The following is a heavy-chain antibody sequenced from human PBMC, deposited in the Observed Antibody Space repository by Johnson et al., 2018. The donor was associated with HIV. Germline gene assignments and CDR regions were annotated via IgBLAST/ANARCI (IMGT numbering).Heavy chain of an antibody. J-gene: IGHJ3*02. V-gene: IGHV3-30*02. Sequence: QVQLVESGGGVVQPGGSLRLSCAASGFTFSSYGMHWVRQAPGKGLEWVAFIRYDGSNKYYADSVKGRFTISRDNSKNTLYRQMNSLRAEDTAGDNCAKGGLWFGGSIDALEIWGQGTMVTVSS. CDR1: GFTFSSYG. CDR2: IRYDGSNK. D-gene: IGHD3-10*01. CDR3: AKGGLWFGGSIDALEI.